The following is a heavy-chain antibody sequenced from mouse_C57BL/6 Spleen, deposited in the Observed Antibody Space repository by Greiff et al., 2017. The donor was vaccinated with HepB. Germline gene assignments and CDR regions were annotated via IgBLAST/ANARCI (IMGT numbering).Heavy chain of an antibody. CDR1: GNAFSSSW. J-gene: IGHJ2*01. CDR2: IYPGDGDT. CDR3: ARSRDY. V-gene: IGHV1-82*01. Sequence: VKLQESGPELVKPGASVKISCKASGNAFSSSWMNWVKQRPGKGLEWIGRIYPGDGDTNYNVKLKGKATLTADNSSSTAYMQLSSLTSEDSAVYFCARSRDYWGQGTTLTVSS.